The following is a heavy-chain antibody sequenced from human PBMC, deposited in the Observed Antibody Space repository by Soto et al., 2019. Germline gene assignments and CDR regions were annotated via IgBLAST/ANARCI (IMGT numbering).Heavy chain of an antibody. Sequence: SETLSLTCAVSGSSIGSSYYWGWIRQPPGKGLEWIGTIHHGGSSFYNPSLKSRVTMSVDTSKNQFSLKLRSVTAADTAVYFCPRDWGTTPRDLRWFDHWGQGTLVTVSS. V-gene: IGHV4-38-2*02. CDR3: PRDWGTTPRDLRWFDH. CDR1: GSSIGSSYY. D-gene: IGHD3-16*01. J-gene: IGHJ5*02. CDR2: IHHGGSS.